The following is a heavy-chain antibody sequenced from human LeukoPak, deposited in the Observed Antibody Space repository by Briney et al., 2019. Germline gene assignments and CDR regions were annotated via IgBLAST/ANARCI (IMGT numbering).Heavy chain of an antibody. CDR3: AGLWSGYSRDY. D-gene: IGHD3-3*01. J-gene: IGHJ4*02. Sequence: SETLSLTCTVSGGSISSSSYYWGWIRQPPGKGLEWIGSIYYSGSTYYNPSLKSRVTISVDTSKNQFSLKLSSVTAADTAVYYCAGLWSGYSRDYWGQGTLVTVSS. CDR1: GGSISSSSYY. CDR2: IYYSGST. V-gene: IGHV4-39*01.